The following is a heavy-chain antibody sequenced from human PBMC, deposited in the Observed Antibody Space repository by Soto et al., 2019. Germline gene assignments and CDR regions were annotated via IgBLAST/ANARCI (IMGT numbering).Heavy chain of an antibody. CDR2: SRDKANGDTT. V-gene: IGHV3-72*01. J-gene: IGHJ4*02. Sequence: GGPLRLSGAAPGFTFSSYWMSWVRQAPGKGLERVGRSRDKANGDTTEYAASVKGRFTISRDDSKNSMYLQMNSLKTEDTAVYYCARRGGSGSYSLDYWGQGSLVTVSS. CDR3: ARRGGSGSYSLDY. D-gene: IGHD3-10*01. CDR1: GFTFSSYW.